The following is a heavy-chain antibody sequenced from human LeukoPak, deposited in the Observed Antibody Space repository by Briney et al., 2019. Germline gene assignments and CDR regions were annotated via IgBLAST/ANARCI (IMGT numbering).Heavy chain of an antibody. CDR2: IYYSGNT. CDR1: GDSIFTSQYY. Sequence: SETLSLTCTVSGDSIFTSQYYWGWIRQSPGKGLEWIGRIYYSGNTFYNPSLESRVSISIDTSKNQFYLKLSSVTAADTSVYYCARHLRMIRESDATDHWGQGIRVAVSS. D-gene: IGHD2-15*01. CDR3: ARHLRMIRESDATDH. V-gene: IGHV4-39*01. J-gene: IGHJ4*02.